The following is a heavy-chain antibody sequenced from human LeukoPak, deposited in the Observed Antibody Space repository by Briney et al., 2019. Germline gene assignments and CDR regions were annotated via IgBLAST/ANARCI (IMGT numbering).Heavy chain of an antibody. CDR2: ISSSGSYI. J-gene: IGHJ6*02. CDR1: GFTFSSYT. D-gene: IGHD2-2*01. V-gene: IGHV3-21*01. Sequence: AGGSLRLSCAASGFTFSSYTMNWVRQAPGKGLEWVSSISSSGSYIYYADSVKGRFTISRDNAKNSLYLQMNSLRAEDTAVYYCARVRAGYCTSTSCYTGMDVWGQGTTVTVSS. CDR3: ARVRAGYCTSTSCYTGMDV.